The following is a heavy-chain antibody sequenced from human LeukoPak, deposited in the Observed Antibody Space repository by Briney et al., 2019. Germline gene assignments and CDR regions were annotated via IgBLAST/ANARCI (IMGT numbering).Heavy chain of an antibody. J-gene: IGHJ3*02. CDR1: GFTFSSYS. V-gene: IGHV3-21*01. CDR3: ARALSESTYYYDRYPGAFDI. CDR2: ISSSSSYI. Sequence: GGSLRLSCAASGFTFSSYSMNWVRQAPGKGLEWVSSISSSSSYIYYADSVKGRFTISRDNAKNSLYLQMNSLRAEDTAVYYCARALSESTYYYDRYPGAFDIWGQGTMVTVSS. D-gene: IGHD3-22*01.